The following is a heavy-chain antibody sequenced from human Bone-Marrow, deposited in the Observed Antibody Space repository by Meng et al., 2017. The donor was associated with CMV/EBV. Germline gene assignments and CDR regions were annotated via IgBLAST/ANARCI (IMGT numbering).Heavy chain of an antibody. J-gene: IGHJ4*02. CDR3: ARLPAYRAAPIDY. CDR2: ISGSGGST. CDR1: GFTFSSYA. Sequence: GESLKISCAASGFTFSSYAMSWVRQAPGKGLEWVSAISGSGGSTYYADSVKGRFTISRDNSKNTLYLQMNSLRAEDSAVYYCARLPAYRAAPIDYWGQGTLVTVSS. V-gene: IGHV3-23*01. D-gene: IGHD6-6*01.